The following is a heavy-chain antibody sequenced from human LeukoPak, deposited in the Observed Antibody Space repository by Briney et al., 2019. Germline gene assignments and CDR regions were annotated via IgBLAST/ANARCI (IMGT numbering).Heavy chain of an antibody. Sequence: SETLSLTCTVSGGCISSYYWSWIRQPPGKGLEWIGYIYSSGSTNYNPSLKSRVTISVDTSKNQFSLKLSSVTAADTAVYYCARRSSSSRGWFDPWGQGTLVTVSS. J-gene: IGHJ5*02. CDR3: ARRSSSSRGWFDP. D-gene: IGHD6-6*01. CDR2: IYSSGST. CDR1: GGCISSYY. V-gene: IGHV4-59*08.